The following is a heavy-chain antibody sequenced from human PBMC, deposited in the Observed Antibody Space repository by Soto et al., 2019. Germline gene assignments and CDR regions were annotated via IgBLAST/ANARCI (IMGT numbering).Heavy chain of an antibody. CDR3: ARLYSTSSVNRWFDP. D-gene: IGHD6-6*01. J-gene: IGHJ5*02. V-gene: IGHV3-48*02. CDR2: ISAGSNNI. Sequence: EVQLVESGGGLVQPGGSLRLSCAASGFTFSTYSMNWVRQAPGKGLEWIAFISAGSNNIYYADSVRGRFTISRDNAENSLYQQMNSLSDEDTAVYYCARLYSTSSVNRWFDPWGQGTLVTVSS. CDR1: GFTFSTYS.